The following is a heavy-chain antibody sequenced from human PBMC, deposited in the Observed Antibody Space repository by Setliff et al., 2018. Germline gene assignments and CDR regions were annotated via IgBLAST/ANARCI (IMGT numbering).Heavy chain of an antibody. V-gene: IGHV4-4*07. CDR2: IYIGGSA. J-gene: IGHJ6*03. D-gene: IGHD6-19*01. Sequence: PSETLSLTCTVSGGSMGSYYWTWIRQPAGKGLEWIGHIYIGGSANYNPSLKSRVTMSIDTSKNQFSLKLNSVTAADMAVYYCAREQWLDPPGYYYMDVWAKGTTVTVS. CDR1: GGSMGSYY. CDR3: AREQWLDPPGYYYMDV.